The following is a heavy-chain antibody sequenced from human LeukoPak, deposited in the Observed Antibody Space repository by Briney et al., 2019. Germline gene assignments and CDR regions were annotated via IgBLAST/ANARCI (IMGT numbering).Heavy chain of an antibody. V-gene: IGHV3-23*01. J-gene: IGHJ5*02. D-gene: IGHD6-19*01. CDR1: GLTFSSYA. CDR2: ISGSGGST. Sequence: GGSLRLSCAASGLTFSSYAMSWVRQVAGKGLEWVSAISGSGGSTCYADSVKGRFTISRDNSKNTLYLQMNSLRVEDTAVYYCATPSSGWYPWGQGTLVTVSS. CDR3: ATPSSGWYP.